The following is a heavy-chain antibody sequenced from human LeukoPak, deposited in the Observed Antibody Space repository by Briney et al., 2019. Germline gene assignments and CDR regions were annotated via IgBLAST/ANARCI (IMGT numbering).Heavy chain of an antibody. J-gene: IGHJ4*02. CDR2: VSGAGLTT. V-gene: IGHV3-23*01. CDR1: GFTFSSYA. Sequence: GGSLRLSCAASGFTFSSYAMSWVRQAPGKGLEWVSAVSGAGLTTYYADSVKGRFIVSRDNSKNTVYLQMNSLRGEDAAVYYCAKELMGFDYWGQGTLVTVSS. CDR3: AKELMGFDY. D-gene: IGHD2-8*01.